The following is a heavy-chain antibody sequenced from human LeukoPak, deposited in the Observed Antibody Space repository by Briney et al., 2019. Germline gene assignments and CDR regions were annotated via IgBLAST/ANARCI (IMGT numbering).Heavy chain of an antibody. CDR2: ISGSGGST. D-gene: IGHD2-21*02. Sequence: GGTLRLSCAASGFTFSHYGMTWVRQAPGKGLEWVSAISGSGGSTYYAGSVKGRFTISRDNSKNTLYLQMNSLRADDTAVYYCAKSHHVTAIDCWGQGTLVTVSS. V-gene: IGHV3-23*01. CDR1: GFTFSHYG. J-gene: IGHJ4*02. CDR3: AKSHHVTAIDC.